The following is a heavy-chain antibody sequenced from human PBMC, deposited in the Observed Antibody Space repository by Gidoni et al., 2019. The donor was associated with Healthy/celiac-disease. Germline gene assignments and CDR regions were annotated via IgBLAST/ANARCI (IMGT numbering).Heavy chain of an antibody. CDR2: IKSKTDGGTT. D-gene: IGHD2-2*02. CDR3: TYQLLYPTYYYYCGMDV. J-gene: IGHJ6*02. Sequence: EVQLVESGGGLVKPGGSLRLSCAASGFTFSNAWMSWVRQAPGKGLEWVGRIKSKTDGGTTDYAAPVKGRFTISRDDSKNTLYLQMNSLKTEDTAVYYCTYQLLYPTYYYYCGMDVWGQGTTVTVSS. CDR1: GFTFSNAW. V-gene: IGHV3-15*01.